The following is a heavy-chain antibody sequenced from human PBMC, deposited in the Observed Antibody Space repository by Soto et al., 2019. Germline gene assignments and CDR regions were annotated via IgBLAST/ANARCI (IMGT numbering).Heavy chain of an antibody. CDR3: AGAGNGDLYGLDV. Sequence: QLQLQESGPRLVTLSETLSLTCTVSGGSISSSNYYWAWIRQPPGKGLEWIGNIFYSRNTYYNPSLNSRVPIPVDASTNQFSLKLTSVTAADTALYYWAGAGNGDLYGLDVWGQGTTVTVSS. D-gene: IGHD4-17*01. J-gene: IGHJ6*02. CDR2: IFYSRNT. V-gene: IGHV4-39*01. CDR1: GGSISSSNYY.